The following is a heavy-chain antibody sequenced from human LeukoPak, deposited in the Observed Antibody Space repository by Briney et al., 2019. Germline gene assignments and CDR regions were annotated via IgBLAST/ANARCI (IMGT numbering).Heavy chain of an antibody. Sequence: PGGSLRLSCAASGFTFSSYSMNWVRQAPGKGLEWVSSISSSSSYIYYADSVKGRFTISRDNAKNSLCLQMNSLRAEDTAVYYCARESNIPNLKDIVVVPAAISEEFDIWGQGTMVTVSS. CDR3: ARESNIPNLKDIVVVPAAISEEFDI. V-gene: IGHV3-21*01. CDR1: GFTFSSYS. D-gene: IGHD2-2*01. CDR2: ISSSSSYI. J-gene: IGHJ3*02.